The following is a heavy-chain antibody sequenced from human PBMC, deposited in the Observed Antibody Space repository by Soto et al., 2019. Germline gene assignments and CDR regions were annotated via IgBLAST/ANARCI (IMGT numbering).Heavy chain of an antibody. J-gene: IGHJ4*02. CDR1: GITFSNYW. D-gene: IGHD6-13*01. Sequence: EVQLVESGGGLVQPGGSLRLSCVASGITFSNYWMHWVRQIPGKGLVWVSAINDDGGSAAYADSVKGRFTVSRDNAKNTLFLQMTSLGADDTGLYYCVRGLIAAVGFGDSWGQGALVTVSS. CDR3: VRGLIAAVGFGDS. CDR2: INDDGGSA. V-gene: IGHV3-74*01.